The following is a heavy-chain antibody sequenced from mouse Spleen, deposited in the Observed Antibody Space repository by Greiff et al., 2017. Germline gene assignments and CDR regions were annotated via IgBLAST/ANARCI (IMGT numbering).Heavy chain of an antibody. J-gene: IGHJ1*01. V-gene: IGHV5-9*04. D-gene: IGHD1-3*01. CDR2: ISSGGGNT. CDR1: GFTFSSYA. Sequence: EVKLMESGGGLVKLGGSLKLSCAASGFTFSSYAMSWVRQTPEKRLEWVATISSGGGNTYYPDSVKGRFTISRDNAKNTLYLQMSSLKSEDTAMYYCARHKWDWYFDVWGAGTTVTVSS. CDR3: ARHKWDWYFDV.